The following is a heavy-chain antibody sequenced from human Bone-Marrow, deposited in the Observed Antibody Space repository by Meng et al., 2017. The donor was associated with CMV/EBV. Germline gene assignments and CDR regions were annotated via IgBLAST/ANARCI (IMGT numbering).Heavy chain of an antibody. CDR2: IIPILGIA. CDR1: GGTFRSYA. J-gene: IGHJ6*02. D-gene: IGHD4-11*01. Sequence: SVNVSCKASGGTFRSYAISWVRQAPGQGLEWMGGIIPILGIANYAQKFQGRVTITADKSTSTAYMELSSLRSEDTAVYYCARVDPYSNYGLYVMDVWGQGATVTIYS. V-gene: IGHV1-69*10. CDR3: ARVDPYSNYGLYVMDV.